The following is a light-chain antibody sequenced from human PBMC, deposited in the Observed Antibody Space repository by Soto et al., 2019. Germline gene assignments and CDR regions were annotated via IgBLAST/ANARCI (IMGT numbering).Light chain of an antibody. CDR3: QQYDNWSRT. J-gene: IGKJ1*01. CDR1: QSVSSN. V-gene: IGKV3-15*01. CDR2: GAS. Sequence: EAVMTQSPATLSVSPGERATLSCRASQSVSSNLAWYQQKPGQAPRLLMYGASTRATGIPARFSGSGSGTEFTLTISSLQSEDFAVYYCQQYDNWSRTFGQGTKVEIK.